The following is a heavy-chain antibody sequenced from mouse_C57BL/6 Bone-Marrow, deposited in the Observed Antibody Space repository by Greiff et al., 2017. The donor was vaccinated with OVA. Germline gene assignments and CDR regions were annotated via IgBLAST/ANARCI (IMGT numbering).Heavy chain of an antibody. CDR2: INPNNGGT. V-gene: IGHV1-26*01. Sequence: VQLQQSGPELVKPGASVKISCKASGYTFTDYYMNWVKQSHGKSLEWIGDINPNNGGTSYNQKFKGKATLPVDKSSSTAYMELRSLTSEDSAVYYCAREGYYGSSYEGYWGQGTTLTVSS. CDR1: GYTFTDYY. D-gene: IGHD1-1*01. CDR3: AREGYYGSSYEGY. J-gene: IGHJ2*01.